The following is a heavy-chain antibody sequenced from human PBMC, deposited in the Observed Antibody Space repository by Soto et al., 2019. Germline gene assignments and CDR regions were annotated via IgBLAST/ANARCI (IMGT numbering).Heavy chain of an antibody. CDR1: GGSFTDYY. CDR3: ERGNQYSGMDV. CDR2: ISHGGAT. V-gene: IGHV4-34*01. Sequence: PSETLSLTCAVYGGSFTDYYWTWIRQPPGKGLEWIGEISHGGATNYSPSLKSRVTISEDTSKNQVSLKVTSVTAADTAVFYCERGNQYSGMDVWGQGTTVTVSS. J-gene: IGHJ6*02.